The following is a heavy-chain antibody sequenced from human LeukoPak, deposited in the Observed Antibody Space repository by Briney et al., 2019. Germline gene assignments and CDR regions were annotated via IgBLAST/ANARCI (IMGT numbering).Heavy chain of an antibody. CDR2: ISSSSSTI. J-gene: IGHJ4*02. CDR1: GFTFSSYS. V-gene: IGHV3-48*01. Sequence: PGGSLRLSCAASGFTFSSYSMNWVRQAPGKGLEWVSYISSSSSTIYYADSVKGRFTISRDNAKNSLYLQMNSLRAEDTAVYYCAHIVVVPAAIPFDYWGQGTLVTVSS. CDR3: AHIVVVPAAIPFDY. D-gene: IGHD2-2*02.